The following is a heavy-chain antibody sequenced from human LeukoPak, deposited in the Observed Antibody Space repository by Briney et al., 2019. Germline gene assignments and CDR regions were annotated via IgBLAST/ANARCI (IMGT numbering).Heavy chain of an antibody. Sequence: PGGSLRLSCAASGFTFSSYWMSWVRQAPGKGLEWVSYISSSGSTIYYADSVKGRFTISRDNAKNSLYLQMNSLRAEDTAVYYCTRVMVRGVISPFDYWGQGTLVTVSS. CDR3: TRVMVRGVISPFDY. J-gene: IGHJ4*02. CDR2: ISSSGSTI. D-gene: IGHD3-10*01. CDR1: GFTFSSYW. V-gene: IGHV3-48*04.